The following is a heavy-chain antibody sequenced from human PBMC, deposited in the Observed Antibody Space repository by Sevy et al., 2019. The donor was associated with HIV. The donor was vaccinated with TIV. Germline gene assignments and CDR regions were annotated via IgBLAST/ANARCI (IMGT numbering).Heavy chain of an antibody. CDR2: ISSSSSTI. D-gene: IGHD3-22*01. Sequence: GESLKISCAASGFTFSSYSMNWVRQAPGKGLEWVSYISSSSSTIYYADSVKGRFTISRDNAKNSLYLQMNSLRDEDTAVYYCARDSKIRVWYYDSSGPSGIDYWGQGTLVTVSS. V-gene: IGHV3-48*02. CDR1: GFTFSSYS. CDR3: ARDSKIRVWYYDSSGPSGIDY. J-gene: IGHJ4*02.